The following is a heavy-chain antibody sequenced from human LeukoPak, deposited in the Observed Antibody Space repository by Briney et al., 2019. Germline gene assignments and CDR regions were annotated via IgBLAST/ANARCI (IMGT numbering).Heavy chain of an antibody. Sequence: SATLSLTCTVSGGSISSYYWSWIRQPPGKGLEWIGYIYYSGSTNYNPSLKSRVTISVDTSKNQFSLKLSSVTAADTAVYYCARVTYYYDSSGYPQDYFDYWGQGTLVTVSS. CDR1: GGSISSYY. J-gene: IGHJ4*02. D-gene: IGHD3-22*01. V-gene: IGHV4-59*01. CDR3: ARVTYYYDSSGYPQDYFDY. CDR2: IYYSGST.